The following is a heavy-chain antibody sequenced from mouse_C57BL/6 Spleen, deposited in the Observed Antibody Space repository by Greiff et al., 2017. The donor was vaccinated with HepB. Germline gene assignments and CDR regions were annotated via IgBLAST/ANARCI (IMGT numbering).Heavy chain of an antibody. CDR2: IDPETGGT. CDR3: TREGSYDGYSWFAY. CDR1: GYTFTDYE. D-gene: IGHD2-3*01. J-gene: IGHJ3*01. V-gene: IGHV1-15*01. Sequence: VQLQQSGAELVRPGASVTLSCKASGYTFTDYEMHWVKQTPVHGLEWIGAIDPETGGTAYNQKFKGKAILTADKSSSTAYMELRSLTSEDSAVYYCTREGSYDGYSWFAYWGQGTLVTVSA.